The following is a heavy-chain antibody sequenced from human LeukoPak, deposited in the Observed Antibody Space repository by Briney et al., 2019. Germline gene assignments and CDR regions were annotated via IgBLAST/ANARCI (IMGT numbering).Heavy chain of an antibody. D-gene: IGHD3-10*01. V-gene: IGHV1-2*02. CDR3: ARRITMVRGDEGVDY. J-gene: IGHJ4*02. CDR1: GYTFTGYY. Sequence: EASVKVSCKASGYTFTGYYMHWVRQAPGQGLEWMGWINPNSGGTNYAQKFQGRVTMTRDTSISTAYMELSRLRSDDTAVYYCARRITMVRGDEGVDYWGQGTLVTVSS. CDR2: INPNSGGT.